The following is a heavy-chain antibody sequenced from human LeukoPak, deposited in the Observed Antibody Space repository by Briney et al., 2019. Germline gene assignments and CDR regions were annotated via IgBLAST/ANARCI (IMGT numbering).Heavy chain of an antibody. V-gene: IGHV1-69*05. D-gene: IGHD3-10*01. CDR3: ARSAFYGSGSYCDY. CDR2: IIPIFGTA. CDR1: GGTFSSYA. J-gene: IGHJ4*02. Sequence: SVKVSCKASGGTFSSYAISWVRQAPGQGLEWMGGIIPIFGTANYAQKFQGRVTITTDESTSTAYMELSSLRSEDTAVYYCARSAFYGSGSYCDYWGQGTLVTISS.